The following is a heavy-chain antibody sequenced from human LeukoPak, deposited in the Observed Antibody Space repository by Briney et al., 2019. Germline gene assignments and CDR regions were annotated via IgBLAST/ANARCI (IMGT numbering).Heavy chain of an antibody. V-gene: IGHV3-21*01. CDR3: ARDPAGGNFDY. J-gene: IGHJ4*02. D-gene: IGHD4-23*01. CDR1: GFTFRSYT. CDR2: ISKSSTYI. Sequence: GGSLRLSCAASGFTFRSYTMNWVRQAPGKGLEWVSAISKSSTYIHYADSVKGRFTVSRDNAKNSLFLQMNSLRVEDTAVYYCARDPAGGNFDYWGQGTLVTVSS.